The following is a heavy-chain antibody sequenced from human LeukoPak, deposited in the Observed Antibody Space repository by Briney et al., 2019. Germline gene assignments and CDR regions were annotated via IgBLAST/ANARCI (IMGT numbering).Heavy chain of an antibody. D-gene: IGHD5-12*01. CDR3: ARNSGYDFSDY. CDR1: GGSISSGSYY. CDR2: IYTSGST. J-gene: IGHJ4*02. Sequence: SSETLSLTCTVSGGSISSGSYYWSWLRQPAGKGLEWIGRIYTSGSTNYNPSLKSRVTISVDTSKNQFSLKLSSVTAADTAVYYCARNSGYDFSDYWGQGTLVTVSS. V-gene: IGHV4-61*02.